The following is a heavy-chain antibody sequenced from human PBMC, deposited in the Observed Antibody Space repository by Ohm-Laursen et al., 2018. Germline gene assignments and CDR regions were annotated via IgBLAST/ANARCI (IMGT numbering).Heavy chain of an antibody. V-gene: IGHV3-23*01. CDR3: AKNMGSWSDF. CDR2: LSTTGDRA. J-gene: IGHJ4*02. CDR1: GFIFSSSV. D-gene: IGHD6-13*01. Sequence: SLRLPCTASGFIFSSSVMSWVRQVPGKGLEWVSTLSTTGDRASYADSVKGRFTISRDTSRNTLHLHMNSLRAEDTAFYYCAKNMGSWSDFWGQGTLVTVSS.